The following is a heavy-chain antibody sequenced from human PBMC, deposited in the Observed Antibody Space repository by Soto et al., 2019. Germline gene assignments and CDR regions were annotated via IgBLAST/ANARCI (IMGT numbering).Heavy chain of an antibody. CDR2: INAGNGNT. Sequence: QVQLVQSGAEVKKPGASVKVSCKASEYTFTSYAMHWVRQAPGQRLEWMGWINAGNGNTKYSQKFQGRVTITRDTSASTAYMELSSLRSEDTAVYYCATAIADDAFDIWGRGTMVTVSS. J-gene: IGHJ3*02. CDR3: ATAIADDAFDI. CDR1: EYTFTSYA. V-gene: IGHV1-3*01. D-gene: IGHD2-2*01.